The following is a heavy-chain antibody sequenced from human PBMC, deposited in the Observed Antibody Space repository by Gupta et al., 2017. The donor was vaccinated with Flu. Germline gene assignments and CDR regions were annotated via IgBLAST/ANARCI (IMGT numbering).Heavy chain of an antibody. CDR1: GDSVSSNSAA. V-gene: IGHV6-1*01. J-gene: IGHJ4*02. CDR2: TYYKSKWGD. Sequence: QVQLLQSGPGPVKTSQTLSLTCAISGDSVSSNSAAWNWSRQSPSRGLEWLGRTYYKSKWGDDYAESVKSRITINPDTSKNQFSLQLNSVTPEDTAVYFCARERQRLGQEAEGNFDYWGQGTLVTVSS. D-gene: IGHD6-25*01. CDR3: ARERQRLGQEAEGNFDY.